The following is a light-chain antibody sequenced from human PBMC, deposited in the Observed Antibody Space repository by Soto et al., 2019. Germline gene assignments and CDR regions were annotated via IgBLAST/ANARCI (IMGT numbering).Light chain of an antibody. CDR3: QQYGSSIT. V-gene: IGKV3-20*01. Sequence: EIVLTQSPGTLSLSPGERATLSCMASQSVSSSYLAWYQQKPGQAPRLLIHGASSRATGIPDRFSGSGSGTDFTLTISRLEPEDFAVYYCQQYGSSITFGQGTRLEIK. J-gene: IGKJ5*01. CDR2: GAS. CDR1: QSVSSSY.